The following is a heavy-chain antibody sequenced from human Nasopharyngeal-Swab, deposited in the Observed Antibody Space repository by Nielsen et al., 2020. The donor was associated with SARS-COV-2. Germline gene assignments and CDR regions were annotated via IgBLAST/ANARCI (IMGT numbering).Heavy chain of an antibody. J-gene: IGHJ6*03. CDR1: GGSISSYY. CDR3: ARDSTPVYYYYYMDV. V-gene: IGHV4-59*01. D-gene: IGHD2-15*01. CDR2: IYYSGST. Sequence: LSCTGSGGSISSYYWSWIRQPPGKGLEWIGYIYYSGSTNYNPSLKSRVTISVDTSKNQFSLKLSSVAAADTAVYYCARDSTPVYYYYYMDVWGKGTTVTVSS.